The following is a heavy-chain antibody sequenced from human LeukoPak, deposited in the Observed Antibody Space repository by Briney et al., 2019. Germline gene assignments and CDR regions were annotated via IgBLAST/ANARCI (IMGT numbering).Heavy chain of an antibody. CDR1: GFTFSSYG. D-gene: IGHD6-19*01. J-gene: IGHJ5*02. CDR2: ISGSGGST. Sequence: GGSLRLSCAASGFTFSSYGMSWGPRAPGKGLEWVSAISGSGGSTYYADSVKGRFTISRDNSKNTLYLQMNSLRAEDTAVYYCAKDGGSSGVNWFDTWGQGTLVTVSS. V-gene: IGHV3-23*01. CDR3: AKDGGSSGVNWFDT.